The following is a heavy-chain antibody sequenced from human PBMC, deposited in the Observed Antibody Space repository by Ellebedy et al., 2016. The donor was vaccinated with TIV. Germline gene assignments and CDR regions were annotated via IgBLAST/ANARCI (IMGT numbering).Heavy chain of an antibody. J-gene: IGHJ4*02. V-gene: IGHV3-33*01. D-gene: IGHD1-26*01. CDR2: IWHDGSHS. Sequence: GESLKISCAASGFTFSIYGMHWVRQAPGKGLEWVCIIWHDGSHSYYADSVKGRFTISRDNSKNTVDLQMNSLRADDTAVHYCASELVGTTDFDYWGQGTLVTVSS. CDR3: ASELVGTTDFDY. CDR1: GFTFSIYG.